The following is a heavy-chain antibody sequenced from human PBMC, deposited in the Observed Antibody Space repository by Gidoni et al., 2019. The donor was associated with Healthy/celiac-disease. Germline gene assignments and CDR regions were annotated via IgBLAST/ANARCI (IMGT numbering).Heavy chain of an antibody. V-gene: IGHV4-30-4*01. CDR1: GGSISSGDYY. D-gene: IGHD2-2*01. J-gene: IGHJ6*02. CDR2: IYYSGIT. CDR3: ARDTDIVVVPAASENPRYGMDV. Sequence: QVQLQESGPGLVKPSQTLSLTCTVSGGSISSGDYYWSWIRQPPGKGLEWIGYIYYSGITYYNPSLKRRVTISVDTSKNQFSLKLSSVTAADTAVYYCARDTDIVVVPAASENPRYGMDVWGQGTTVTVSS.